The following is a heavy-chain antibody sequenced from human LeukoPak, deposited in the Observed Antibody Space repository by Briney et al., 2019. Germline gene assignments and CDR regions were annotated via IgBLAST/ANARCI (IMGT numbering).Heavy chain of an antibody. CDR1: GYTFTSYY. Sequence: ASVKVSCKAPGYTFTSYYMHGVRQAPGQGLEWMGIINPSGGSTSYAQKFQGRFTMTRDTSTSTVYMEVSSLRSEDTAVYYCARAGAAGRRFDYWGQGTLVTVSS. D-gene: IGHD6-13*01. CDR2: INPSGGST. J-gene: IGHJ4*02. V-gene: IGHV1-46*01. CDR3: ARAGAAGRRFDY.